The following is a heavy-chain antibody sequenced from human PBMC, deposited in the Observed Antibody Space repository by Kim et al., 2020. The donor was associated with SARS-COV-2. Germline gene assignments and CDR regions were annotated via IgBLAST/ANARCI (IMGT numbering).Heavy chain of an antibody. J-gene: IGHJ5*02. CDR2: GGST. Sequence: GGSTYYADSGKGRFTISRDIAKITRYLQMNSLREEDTAMYYCARHDWFDPWGQGTLVTVSS. CDR3: ARHDWFDP. V-gene: IGHV3-66*04.